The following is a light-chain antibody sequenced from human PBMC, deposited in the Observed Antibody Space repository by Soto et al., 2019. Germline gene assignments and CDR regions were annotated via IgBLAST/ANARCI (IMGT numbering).Light chain of an antibody. Sequence: QSALTYPPSASVSPGQSVAISCTGTSSDVGGYNYVSWYQQHPGKAPKLMIYEVNKRPSGVPDRFSGSKSGSTASLTVSGLQAEDEADYYCSSYAGSSNVFGTGTKVTVL. CDR2: EVN. CDR1: SSDVGGYNY. V-gene: IGLV2-8*01. CDR3: SSYAGSSNV. J-gene: IGLJ1*01.